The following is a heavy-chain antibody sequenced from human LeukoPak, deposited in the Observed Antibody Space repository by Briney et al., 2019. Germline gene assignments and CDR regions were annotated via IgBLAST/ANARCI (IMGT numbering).Heavy chain of an antibody. Sequence: GGSLRLSCAASGFTFSSYSMNWVRQAPGKGLEWVSYISSSSSYIYYADSVKGRFTISRDNAKNSLYLQMNSLRAEDTALYYCARLRTTGTFDYWGQGTLVTVSS. CDR2: ISSSSSYI. J-gene: IGHJ4*02. V-gene: IGHV3-21*05. D-gene: IGHD1-1*01. CDR1: GFTFSSYS. CDR3: ARLRTTGTFDY.